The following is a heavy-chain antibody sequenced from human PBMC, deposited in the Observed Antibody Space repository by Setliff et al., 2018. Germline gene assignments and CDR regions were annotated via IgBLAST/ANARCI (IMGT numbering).Heavy chain of an antibody. D-gene: IGHD6-6*01. CDR1: GGSISSSTFY. Sequence: PSETLSLTCTVSGGSISSSTFYWGWIRQPPGEGLEWIGSINYYGSIFNDGTTYSTYYNPSLKSRVTISIDTSKSQFSLKLSSVTAADTALYYCARNPDFLQYSFDLWGRGTLVTVSS. CDR2: INYYGSIFNDGTTYST. CDR3: ARNPDFLQYSFDL. V-gene: IGHV4-39*07. J-gene: IGHJ2*01.